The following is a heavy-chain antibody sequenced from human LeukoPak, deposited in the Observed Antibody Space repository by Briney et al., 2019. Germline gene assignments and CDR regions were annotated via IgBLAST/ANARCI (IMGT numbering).Heavy chain of an antibody. Sequence: SETLSLTCTVSGGSISSYYWSGIRQPPGKELEWIGYIYYSGSTNYNPSLKSRVTISVDTSKNQFSLKLSSVTAADTAVYYCARSHQQWLVMWANAFDIWGQGTRVTVSS. V-gene: IGHV4-59*01. CDR1: GGSISSYY. J-gene: IGHJ3*02. D-gene: IGHD6-19*01. CDR3: ARSHQQWLVMWANAFDI. CDR2: IYYSGST.